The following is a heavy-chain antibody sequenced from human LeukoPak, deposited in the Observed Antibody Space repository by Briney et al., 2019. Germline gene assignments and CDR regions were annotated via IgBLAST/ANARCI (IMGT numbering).Heavy chain of an antibody. CDR1: GGSISSSSYY. CDR2: IYYSGST. CDR3: ARVDIVLMVYGIDY. D-gene: IGHD2-8*01. V-gene: IGHV4-30-4*08. J-gene: IGHJ4*02. Sequence: SETLSLTCTVSGGSISSSSYYWGWIRQPPGKGLEWIGHIYYSGSTYYDPSLRSRAAISIDTSKNQFSLRLSSVTAADTAVYFCARVDIVLMVYGIDYWGQGALVTVSS.